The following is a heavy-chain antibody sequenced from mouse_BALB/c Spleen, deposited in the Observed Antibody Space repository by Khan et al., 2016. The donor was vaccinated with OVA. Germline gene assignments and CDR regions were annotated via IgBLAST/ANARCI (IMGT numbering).Heavy chain of an antibody. V-gene: IGHV5-15*02. J-gene: IGHJ3*01. CDR1: GFTFIDYG. CDR2: IRSVAYSI. CDR3: ARGGFAY. Sequence: EVELVESGGGLVQPGGSRKLSCAASGFTFIDYGMAWVRQTPGEGPEWIAFIRSVAYSIYYADTVTGRFTISRANAKNTLYLEMSSLRSDDTAMYYCARGGFAYWGQGTLVTVSA.